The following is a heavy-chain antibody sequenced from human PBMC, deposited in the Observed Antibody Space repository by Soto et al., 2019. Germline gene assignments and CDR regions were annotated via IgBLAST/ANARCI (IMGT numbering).Heavy chain of an antibody. CDR2: ISVFNGKT. CDR1: GYTFTSYG. D-gene: IGHD6-19*01. J-gene: IGHJ4*02. Sequence: QVQLVQSGAEVKKPGASVKVSCKASGYTFTSYGMSWVRQVPGQGLEWMGWISVFNGKTKYAQKFQGRVTMTKDTATDTAYKEVRSLKSDETAVYYCARDNGLVPYSFDYWGQRTQVTVSS. CDR3: ARDNGLVPYSFDY. V-gene: IGHV1-18*01.